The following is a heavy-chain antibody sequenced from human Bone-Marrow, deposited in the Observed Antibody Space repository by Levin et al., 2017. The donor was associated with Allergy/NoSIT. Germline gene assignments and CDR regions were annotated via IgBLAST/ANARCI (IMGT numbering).Heavy chain of an antibody. Sequence: GESLKISCKASGYTFTSYGISWVRQAPGQGLEWMGWISAYNGNTNYAQKLQGRVTMTTDTSTSTAYMELRSLRSDDTAVYYCARAVVVAARTGEGAWFDPWGQGTLVTVSS. J-gene: IGHJ5*02. CDR3: ARAVVVAARTGEGAWFDP. D-gene: IGHD2-15*01. V-gene: IGHV1-18*01. CDR2: ISAYNGNT. CDR1: GYTFTSYG.